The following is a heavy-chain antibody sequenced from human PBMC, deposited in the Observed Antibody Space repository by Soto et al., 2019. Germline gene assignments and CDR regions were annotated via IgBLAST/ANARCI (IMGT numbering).Heavy chain of an antibody. CDR1: GGTFSSYA. J-gene: IGHJ4*02. Sequence: QVQLVQSGAEVKKPGSSVKVSCKASGGTFSSYAISWVRQAPGQGLEWMGGIIPIFGTANYAQKFQGRVTIAADKSTSTAYMELSSLRSEDTAVYYCARADYDYVWGTPYFDYWGQGTLVTVSS. V-gene: IGHV1-69*06. CDR3: ARADYDYVWGTPYFDY. CDR2: IIPIFGTA. D-gene: IGHD3-16*01.